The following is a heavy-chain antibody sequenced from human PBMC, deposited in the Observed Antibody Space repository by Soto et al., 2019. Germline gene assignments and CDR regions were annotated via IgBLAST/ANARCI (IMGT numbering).Heavy chain of an antibody. CDR2: ISSRSSYI. Sequence: VVSLLLSCAASGFTFTGSSISWVRQAPGKGLEWVSSISSRSSYIYYADSVKGRFTISRDNAKNSVYLQMDSLRAEDTAVYYCAKTGGAVRTVYYCDYWGQGTTVTVSS. CDR1: GFTFTGSS. V-gene: IGHV3-21*06. CDR3: AKTGGAVRTVYYCDY. J-gene: IGHJ4*02. D-gene: IGHD3-10*01.